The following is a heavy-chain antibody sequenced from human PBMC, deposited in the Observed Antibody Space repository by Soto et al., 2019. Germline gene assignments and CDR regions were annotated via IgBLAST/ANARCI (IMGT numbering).Heavy chain of an antibody. CDR1: GFTFSSYA. CDR3: AFNLGADSYSFDY. V-gene: IGHV3-30-3*01. J-gene: IGHJ4*02. Sequence: QVQLVESGGGVVQPGRSLRLSCAASGFTFSSYAMHWVRQAPGKGLEWVAVISYDGSNKYYADSVKGRFTISRDNSKNTLYLQMNSLRAEDTAVYYCAFNLGADSYSFDYWGQGTLVTVSS. D-gene: IGHD3-16*01. CDR2: ISYDGSNK.